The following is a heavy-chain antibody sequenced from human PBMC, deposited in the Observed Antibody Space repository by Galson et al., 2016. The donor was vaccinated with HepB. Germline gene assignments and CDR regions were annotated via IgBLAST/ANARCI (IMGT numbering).Heavy chain of an antibody. CDR2: TDTAGTDT. Sequence: SLRLPCAASGFTFSSYWLLCVSQVPGKGLAMVARTDTAGTDTGSADSVKGRFTISRDNAKNTLYLQMNTLRAEDTAVYYCARDYFTYTGSYLYSWGQGTLVTVSS. D-gene: IGHD1-26*01. J-gene: IGHJ4*02. V-gene: IGHV3-74*01. CDR1: GFTFSSYW. CDR3: ARDYFTYTGSYLYS.